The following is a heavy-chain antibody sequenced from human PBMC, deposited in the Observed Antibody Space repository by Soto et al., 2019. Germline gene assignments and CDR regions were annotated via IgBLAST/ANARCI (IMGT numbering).Heavy chain of an antibody. Sequence: APVKGSCKASGYTFTNYAMHWVRQAPGQRLEWMGWIDGGNGNTKYSQRFQGRVTITRDTSASTAYMELSSLRSEDTAVYYCARVRSTFYGMDVWGQGTTVTVSS. J-gene: IGHJ6*02. CDR1: GYTFTNYA. V-gene: IGHV1-3*01. CDR3: ARVRSTFYGMDV. CDR2: IDGGNGNT. D-gene: IGHD6-13*01.